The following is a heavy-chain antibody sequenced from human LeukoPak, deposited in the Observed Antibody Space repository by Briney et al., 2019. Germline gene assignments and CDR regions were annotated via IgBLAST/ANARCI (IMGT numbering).Heavy chain of an antibody. J-gene: IGHJ4*02. CDR3: AREAAAGSDY. CDR2: IYYSGST. V-gene: IGHV4-59*01. Sequence: SETLSLTCTVSGGSISSYYWSWIRQPPGKGLEWIGYIYYSGSTNYNPSLKSRVTISVDTSKNQFSLKLSSVTAADTAVYYCAREAAAGSDYWGQGTLVTVSS. CDR1: GGSISSYY. D-gene: IGHD6-13*01.